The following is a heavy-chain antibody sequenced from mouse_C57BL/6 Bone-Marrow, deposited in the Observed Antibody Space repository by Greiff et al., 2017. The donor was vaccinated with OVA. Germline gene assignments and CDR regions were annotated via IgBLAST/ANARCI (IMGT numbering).Heavy chain of an antibody. V-gene: IGHV1-81*01. J-gene: IGHJ3*01. D-gene: IGHD2-2*01. Sequence: QVQLQQSGAELARPGASVKLSCKASGYTFTSYGISWVKQRTGQGLEWIGEIYPRSGNTYYNEKFKGKATLTADKSSSTAYMELRSLTSEDSAVYFCANYGYIWFAYWGQGSLGTVSA. CDR1: GYTFTSYG. CDR2: IYPRSGNT. CDR3: ANYGYIWFAY.